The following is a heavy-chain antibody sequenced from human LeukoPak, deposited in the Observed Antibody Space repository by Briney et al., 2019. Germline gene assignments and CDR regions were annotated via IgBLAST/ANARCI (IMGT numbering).Heavy chain of an antibody. CDR3: ARETYYYDSSGYLTEYFQH. CDR2: IYYSGST. J-gene: IGHJ1*01. CDR1: GGSISSYY. Sequence: SEILSLTCTVSGGSISSYYWSWIRQPPGKGLEWIGYIYYSGSTNYNPSLKSRVTISVDTSKNQFSLKLSSVTAADTAVYYCARETYYYDSSGYLTEYFQHWGQGTLVTVSS. V-gene: IGHV4-59*01. D-gene: IGHD3-22*01.